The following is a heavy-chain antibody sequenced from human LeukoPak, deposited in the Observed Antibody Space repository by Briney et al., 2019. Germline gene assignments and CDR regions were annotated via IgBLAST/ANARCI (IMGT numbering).Heavy chain of an antibody. J-gene: IGHJ4*02. Sequence: SETLSLTCTVSGYSISSGYYWGWIRQPPGKGLEWIGSIHRSGSTYYNPSLKSRVTISVDTSKNQFSLKLSSVTAADTAVYYCARDLDYYDSSGSFDYWGQGTLVTVSS. CDR2: IHRSGST. D-gene: IGHD3-22*01. V-gene: IGHV4-38-2*02. CDR1: GYSISSGYY. CDR3: ARDLDYYDSSGSFDY.